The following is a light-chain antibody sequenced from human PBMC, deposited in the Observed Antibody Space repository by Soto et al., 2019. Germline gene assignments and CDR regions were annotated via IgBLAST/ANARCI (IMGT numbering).Light chain of an antibody. V-gene: IGKV1-5*01. Sequence: GDRVTITCRASQSIGSWLAWYQQKPGKAPKLLVYDASSLESGVPSRFGGSGSGTEFTLTISSLQPDDFATYYCQQSYSTPRTFGQGTKVDIK. CDR1: QSIGSW. CDR2: DAS. J-gene: IGKJ1*01. CDR3: QQSYSTPRT.